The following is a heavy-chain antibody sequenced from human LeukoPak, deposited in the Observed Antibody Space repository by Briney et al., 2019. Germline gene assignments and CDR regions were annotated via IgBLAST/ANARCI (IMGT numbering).Heavy chain of an antibody. Sequence: SETLSLTCTVSGGSISSYYWSWIRQPPGKGLEWIGNIYYSGSTNYNPSLKSRVTISVDTSKNQFSLKLSSVTAADTAVYYCARGYSYALPGDTPFDYWGQGTLVTVSS. CDR1: GGSISSYY. CDR2: IYYSGST. CDR3: ARGYSYALPGDTPFDY. V-gene: IGHV4-59*01. J-gene: IGHJ4*02. D-gene: IGHD5-18*01.